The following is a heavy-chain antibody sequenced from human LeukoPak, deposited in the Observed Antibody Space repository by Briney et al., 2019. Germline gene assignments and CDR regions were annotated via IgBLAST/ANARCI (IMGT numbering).Heavy chain of an antibody. CDR1: DGSISSYY. D-gene: IGHD2-15*01. CDR2: IYYSGST. Sequence: SETLSLTCTVSDGSISSYYWSWIRQPPGKGLEWIGYIYYSGSTNYNPSLKSRVTISVDTSKNQFSLKLSSVTAADTAVYYCAKVVRAYCSGGSCYVDYWGQGTLVTVSS. CDR3: AKVVRAYCSGGSCYVDY. V-gene: IGHV4-59*08. J-gene: IGHJ4*02.